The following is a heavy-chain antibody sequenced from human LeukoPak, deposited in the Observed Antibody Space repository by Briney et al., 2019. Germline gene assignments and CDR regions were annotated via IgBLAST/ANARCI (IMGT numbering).Heavy chain of an antibody. CDR3: ARDYDILTGYYLDY. D-gene: IGHD3-9*01. Sequence: GGSLRLSCAASGFTFSNYGMHWVRQAPGKGLEWVSFISYDGSNKYYADSVKGRFTISRDTSKNILYLQMNSLRAEDTAVYYCARDYDILTGYYLDYWGQGTLVTVSS. V-gene: IGHV3-30*03. CDR2: ISYDGSNK. CDR1: GFTFSNYG. J-gene: IGHJ4*02.